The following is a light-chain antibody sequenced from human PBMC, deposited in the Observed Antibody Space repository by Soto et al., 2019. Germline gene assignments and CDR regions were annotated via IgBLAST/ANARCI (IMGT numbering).Light chain of an antibody. CDR2: GAS. CDR1: QSVSSN. CDR3: QQYHNWPPLT. J-gene: IGKJ4*01. Sequence: EIVMTQSPATLSVSPGERATLSCRASQSVSSNLAWYQQKPGQAPRLLIYGASTRVTGIPARCSGSGSGTEFTLTISSLQSEDFAVYYCQQYHNWPPLTFGGGTNVEIK. V-gene: IGKV3-15*01.